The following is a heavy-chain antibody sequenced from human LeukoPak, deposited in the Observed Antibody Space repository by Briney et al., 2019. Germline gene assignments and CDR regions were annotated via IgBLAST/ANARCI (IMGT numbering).Heavy chain of an antibody. J-gene: IGHJ4*02. Sequence: SETLSLTCTVSGGSISSGDYYWSWIRQPPGKGLECIGYIYYSGSTNYNPSLKSRVTISVDTSKNQFSLKLSSVTAADTAVYYCARVEWGSSWYGGLDYWGQGTLVTVSS. CDR3: ARVEWGSSWYGGLDY. CDR2: IYYSGST. CDR1: GGSISSGDYY. V-gene: IGHV4-61*08. D-gene: IGHD6-13*01.